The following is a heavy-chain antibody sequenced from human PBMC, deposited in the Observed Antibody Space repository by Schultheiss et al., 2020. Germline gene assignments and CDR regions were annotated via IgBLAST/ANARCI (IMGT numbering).Heavy chain of an antibody. CDR2: INPNSGGT. CDR1: GYTFTSYD. Sequence: ASVKVSCKASGYTFTSYDIHWVRQATGQGLEWMGWINPNSGGTNYAQKFQGRVTMTRDTSISTAYMELRSLRSDDTAVYYCARADEDGYNYGMDVWGQGTTGTVYS. J-gene: IGHJ6*02. D-gene: IGHD5-24*01. V-gene: IGHV1-2*02. CDR3: ARADEDGYNYGMDV.